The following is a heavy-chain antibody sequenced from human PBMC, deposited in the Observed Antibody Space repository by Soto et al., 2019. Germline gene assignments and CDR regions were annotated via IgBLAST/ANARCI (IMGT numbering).Heavy chain of an antibody. J-gene: IGHJ3*02. Sequence: PGGSLRLSCAASEFTFSSYSMNWVRQAPGKGLEWVSYISSSSRNIYYADSVRGRFTISRDNAKNSLYLQMNSLRAEDTAVYYCARGVFGEYASDIWGQGTMVTVSS. CDR1: EFTFSSYS. CDR3: ARGVFGEYASDI. D-gene: IGHD3-10*01. V-gene: IGHV3-48*01. CDR2: ISSSSRNI.